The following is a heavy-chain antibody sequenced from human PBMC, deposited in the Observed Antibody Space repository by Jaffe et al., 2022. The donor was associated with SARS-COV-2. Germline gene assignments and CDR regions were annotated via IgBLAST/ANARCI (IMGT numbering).Heavy chain of an antibody. CDR1: GFTFSNAW. Sequence: EVQLVESGGGLVKPGGSLRLSCAASGFTFSNAWMSWVRQAPGKGLEWVGRIKSKTDGGTTDYAAPVKGRFTISRDDSKNTLYLQMNSLKTEDTAVYYCTTQYCSSTSCLDYWGQGTLVTVSS. CDR2: IKSKTDGGTT. CDR3: TTQYCSSTSCLDY. V-gene: IGHV3-15*01. J-gene: IGHJ4*02. D-gene: IGHD2-2*01.